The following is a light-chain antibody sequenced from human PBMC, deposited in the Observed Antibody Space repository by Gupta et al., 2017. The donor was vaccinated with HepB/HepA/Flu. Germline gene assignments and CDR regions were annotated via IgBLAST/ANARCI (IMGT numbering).Light chain of an antibody. J-gene: IGKJ1*01. CDR1: QNLLYSSNSKNY. CDR2: WAT. CDR3: QQSYSTPWT. V-gene: IGKV4-1*01. Sequence: DIVMTQSQDSLTVSLGERATINCKSSQNLLYSSNSKNYLSWYQQKAGQPPKLLIYWATTRESGVPDRFSASGSVTDFTLTISSLQAEDVAVYYCQQSYSTPWTFGQGTKVEIK.